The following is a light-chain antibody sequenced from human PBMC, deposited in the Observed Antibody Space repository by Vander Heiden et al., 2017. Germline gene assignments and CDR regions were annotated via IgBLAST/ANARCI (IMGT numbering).Light chain of an antibody. V-gene: IGLV1-40*01. CDR1: SSTIGAGYE. CDR2: GNS. CDR3: QSYDSSLSAPYV. J-gene: IGLJ1*01. Sequence: QSVLTQPPSVSGAPGQRVTISCTGSSSTIGAGYEVHWYQQLPGTAPKLLIYGNSNRPSGVPDRFSGSKSGTSASPAITGLQAEDEADYYCQSYDSSLSAPYVFGTGTKVTVL.